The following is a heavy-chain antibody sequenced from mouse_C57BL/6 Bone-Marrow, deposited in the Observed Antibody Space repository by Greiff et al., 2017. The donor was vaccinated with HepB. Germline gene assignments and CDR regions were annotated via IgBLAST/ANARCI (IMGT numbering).Heavy chain of an antibody. CDR2: ISNLAYSI. D-gene: IGHD1-2*01. Sequence: EVKLVESGGGLVQPGGSLKLSCAASGFTFSDYGMAWVRQAPRKGPEWVAFISNLAYSIYYADTVTGRFTISRENAKNTLYLEMSSLRSEDTAMYYCARGLLRPRVAYWGQGTLVTVSA. CDR1: GFTFSDYG. J-gene: IGHJ3*01. CDR3: ARGLLRPRVAY. V-gene: IGHV5-15*01.